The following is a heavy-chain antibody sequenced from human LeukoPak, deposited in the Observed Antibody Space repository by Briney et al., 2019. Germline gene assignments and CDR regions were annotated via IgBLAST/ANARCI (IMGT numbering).Heavy chain of an antibody. V-gene: IGHV3-30*18. CDR2: ISYDGSNK. CDR3: AKDTNRGTYFGLFDS. J-gene: IGHJ4*02. CDR1: GFTFSSYG. Sequence: GRSLRLSCAASGFTFSSYGVHWVRQAPRKGLEWVAVISYDGSNKYFAESVKGRFTISRDNSKNTLYLQMNSLRAEDTAVYSCAKDTNRGTYFGLFDSWGQGTLVTVSS. D-gene: IGHD1-26*01.